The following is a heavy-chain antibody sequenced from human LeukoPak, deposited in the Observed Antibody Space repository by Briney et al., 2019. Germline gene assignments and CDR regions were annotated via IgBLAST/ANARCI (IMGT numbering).Heavy chain of an antibody. D-gene: IGHD2-8*01. J-gene: IGHJ4*02. CDR2: ISYDGSNK. CDR3: ARDPRGLGVIDY. Sequence: GRSLRLSCAASGFTFSSYAMHWVRQAPGKGLEWVAVISYDGSNKYYADSVKGRFTISRDNSKNTLYLQMNSLRAEDTAVYYCARDPRGLGVIDYWGQGTLVTVSS. CDR1: GFTFSSYA. V-gene: IGHV3-30-3*01.